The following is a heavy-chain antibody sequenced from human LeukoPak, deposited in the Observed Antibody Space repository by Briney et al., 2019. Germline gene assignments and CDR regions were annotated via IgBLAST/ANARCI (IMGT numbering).Heavy chain of an antibody. CDR3: ARRGYSGYDRYYFDY. V-gene: IGHV1-69*13. CDR1: GGTFSSYA. Sequence: ASVKVSCKASGGTFSSYAISWVRQAPGQGLEWMGGIIPIFGTANYAQKFQGRVTITADESTSTAYMELSSLRSEDTAVYYCARRGYSGYDRYYFDYWGQGTLVTVSS. CDR2: IIPIFGTA. D-gene: IGHD5-12*01. J-gene: IGHJ4*02.